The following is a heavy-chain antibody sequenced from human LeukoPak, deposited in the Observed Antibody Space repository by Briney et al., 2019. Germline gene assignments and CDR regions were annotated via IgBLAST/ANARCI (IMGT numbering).Heavy chain of an antibody. CDR1: GGSFSGYY. Sequence: PSETLSLTCAVYGGSFSGYYWGWIRQPPGKGLEWIGSIYHSGSTYYNPSLKSRVTISVDTSKNQFSLKLSSVTAADTAVYYCASSSPTYGSGSYLDYWGQGTLVTVSS. CDR3: ASSSPTYGSGSYLDY. J-gene: IGHJ4*02. CDR2: IYHSGST. D-gene: IGHD3-10*01. V-gene: IGHV4-38-2*01.